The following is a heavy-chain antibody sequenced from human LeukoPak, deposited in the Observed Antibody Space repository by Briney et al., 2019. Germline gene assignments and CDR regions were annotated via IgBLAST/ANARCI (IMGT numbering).Heavy chain of an antibody. J-gene: IGHJ4*02. Sequence: GGSLRLSCEASGFTFSAYAMTWVRQAPGQGLEWVSSIGSDNKPHYSESVKGRFAISRDNAKNTLYLQMNSLRAEDTAVYYCARGYSGYFYYWGQGTLVTVSS. CDR3: ARGYSGYFYY. CDR1: GFTFSAYA. D-gene: IGHD5-12*01. CDR2: IGSDNKP. V-gene: IGHV3-69-1*01.